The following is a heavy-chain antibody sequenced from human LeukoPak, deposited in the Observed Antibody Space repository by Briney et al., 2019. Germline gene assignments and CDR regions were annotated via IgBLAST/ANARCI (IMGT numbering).Heavy chain of an antibody. D-gene: IGHD1-1*01. CDR2: IYRDGST. Sequence: GGSLRLSCAASGFTVSTNYMTWVRQAPGKGLEWVSVIYRDGSTYYADSVKGRFTISRDNSKNTLYLQMNSLRAEDTAVYYCARRGTGHGMDVWGQGTTVTVSS. J-gene: IGHJ6*02. V-gene: IGHV3-53*01. CDR3: ARRGTGHGMDV. CDR1: GFTVSTNY.